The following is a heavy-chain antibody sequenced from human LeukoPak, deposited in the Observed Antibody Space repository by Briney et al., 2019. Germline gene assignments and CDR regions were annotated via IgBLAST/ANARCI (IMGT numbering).Heavy chain of an antibody. Sequence: ASVKVSCKASGYTFTNFAMNWVRQAPGQGLEWMGWLNTKTGATNIAQKFQGRVTLTRDTSVNTAYIEVTRLSSDDTAVYFCARGVVALPNWGQGTLVTVSS. V-gene: IGHV1-2*02. D-gene: IGHD2-15*01. CDR2: LNTKTGAT. J-gene: IGHJ4*02. CDR3: ARGVVALPN. CDR1: GYTFTNFA.